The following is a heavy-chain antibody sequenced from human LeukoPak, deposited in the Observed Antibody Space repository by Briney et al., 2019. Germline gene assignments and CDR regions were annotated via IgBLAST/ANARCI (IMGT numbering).Heavy chain of an antibody. CDR2: INQDGSEK. Sequence: PGGSLRLSCAASGFTFSSYWMIWVRQAPGKGLEWVANINQDGSEKYYVDSVKGRFTISRDNAKNSLYLQMNSLRAEDAAVYCCARDHSEPGVFLDRWGQGTLVTVSS. CDR1: GFTFSSYW. D-gene: IGHD1-14*01. V-gene: IGHV3-7*05. J-gene: IGHJ5*02. CDR3: ARDHSEPGVFLDR.